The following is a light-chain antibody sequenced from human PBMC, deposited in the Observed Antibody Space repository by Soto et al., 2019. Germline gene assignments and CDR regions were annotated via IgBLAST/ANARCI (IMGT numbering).Light chain of an antibody. CDR3: QQSYSNSWA. V-gene: IGKV1-9*01. Sequence: DIQLTQSPSFLSASVGDRVTITCRASQGISSYLAWYQQKPGKAPKLLIYAASTLQSGVPSRFSGSGSGTDFTLTISSLQPEDFATYYCQQSYSNSWAFGHGTKVDIK. CDR2: AAS. J-gene: IGKJ1*01. CDR1: QGISSY.